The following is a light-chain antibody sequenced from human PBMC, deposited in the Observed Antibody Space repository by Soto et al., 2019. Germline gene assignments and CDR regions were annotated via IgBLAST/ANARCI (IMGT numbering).Light chain of an antibody. CDR1: QGIRND. CDR3: LQDFAYPRT. CDR2: GAS. V-gene: IGKV1-6*01. J-gene: IGKJ1*01. Sequence: AIQMTQSPSSLSASVGDRVTITCRASQGIRNDVGWYQQKPGKAPKSLIYGASSVQNGVPSRFSGSGSGTDFTLTISSLQPEDFATYYCLQDFAYPRTFGHGTRVEVK.